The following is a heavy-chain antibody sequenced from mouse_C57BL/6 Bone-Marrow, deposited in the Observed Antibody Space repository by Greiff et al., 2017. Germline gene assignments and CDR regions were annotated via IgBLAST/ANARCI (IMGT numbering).Heavy chain of an antibody. V-gene: IGHV1-81*01. D-gene: IGHD3-2*02. CDR1: GYTFTSYG. CDR3: ARFAAQATGY. CDR2: IYPRSGNT. J-gene: IGHJ2*01. Sequence: QVQLQQSGAELARPGASVKLSCKASGYTFTSYGISWVKQRTGQGLEWIGEIYPRSGNTYYNEKFKGKATLTADKSSSTAYMEFRSLTSEDSAVYFCARFAAQATGYWGQGTTLTVSS.